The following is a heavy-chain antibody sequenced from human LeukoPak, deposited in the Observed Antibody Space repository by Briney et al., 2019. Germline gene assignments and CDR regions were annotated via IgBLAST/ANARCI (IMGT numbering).Heavy chain of an antibody. CDR2: IYYSGST. CDR1: GGSISNYY. Sequence: SETLSLTCTVSGGSISNYYWSWIRQPPGKGLEWIGYIYYSGSTKYNPSLKSRVTISVDTSKNQFSLRLSSVAAADTAVYYCARDWGVSARPGYMDVWGKGTTVTVSS. CDR3: ARDWGVSARPGYMDV. V-gene: IGHV4-59*01. J-gene: IGHJ6*03. D-gene: IGHD6-6*01.